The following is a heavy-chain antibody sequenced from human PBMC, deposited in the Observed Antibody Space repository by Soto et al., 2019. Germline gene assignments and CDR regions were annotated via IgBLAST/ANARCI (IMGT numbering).Heavy chain of an antibody. D-gene: IGHD6-6*01. V-gene: IGHV3-11*01. Sequence: PGGSLRLSCAASGFIFSDYYMNWIRQAPGKGLEWVSYISSRGSTIYYADSVKGRFTISRDNAKNSLYLQMNSLRAEDTAVYYCARGPYSSSYYYFDYWGQGTLVTVSS. CDR1: GFIFSDYY. CDR2: ISSRGSTI. J-gene: IGHJ4*02. CDR3: ARGPYSSSYYYFDY.